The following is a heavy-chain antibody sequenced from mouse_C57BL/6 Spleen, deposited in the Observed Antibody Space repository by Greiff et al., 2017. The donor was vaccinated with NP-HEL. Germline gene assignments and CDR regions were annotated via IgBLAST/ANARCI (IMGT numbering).Heavy chain of an antibody. CDR3: ARGEGVTTVVADWYFDV. Sequence: QVQLQQSGAELARPGASVKLSCKASGYTFTSYGISWVKQRTGQGLEWIGEIYPRSGNTYYNEKFKGKATLTADKSSSTAYMELRSLTSEDSAVYFCARGEGVTTVVADWYFDVWGTGTTVTVSS. CDR2: IYPRSGNT. D-gene: IGHD1-1*01. CDR1: GYTFTSYG. V-gene: IGHV1-81*01. J-gene: IGHJ1*03.